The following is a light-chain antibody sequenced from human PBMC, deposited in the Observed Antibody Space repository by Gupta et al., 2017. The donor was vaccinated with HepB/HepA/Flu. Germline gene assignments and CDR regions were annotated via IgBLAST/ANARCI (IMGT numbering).Light chain of an antibody. Sequence: EIVLTQSPATLSLSPGERATLSCRASQSVSSYLAWYQQKPGQAPRLLIYDASNRATGIPARFSGSGSGTDFTLTISSLDPEDFAVYYCQHRSNWPRVFGQWTRMEIK. J-gene: IGKJ5*01. V-gene: IGKV3-11*01. CDR3: QHRSNWPRV. CDR1: QSVSSY. CDR2: DAS.